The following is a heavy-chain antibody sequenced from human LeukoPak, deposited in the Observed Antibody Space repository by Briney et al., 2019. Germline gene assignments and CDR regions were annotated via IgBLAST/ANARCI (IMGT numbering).Heavy chain of an antibody. D-gene: IGHD2-15*01. CDR1: GFTFSSYG. CDR3: AKDQRRYCSGGSCYPGYFDY. Sequence: GGSLRLSCAASGFTFSSYGMHWVRQAPGKGPEWVAVISYDGSNKYYADSVKGRFTISRDNSKNTLYLQMNSLRAEDTAVYYCAKDQRRYCSGGSCYPGYFDYWGQGTLVTVSS. V-gene: IGHV3-30*18. CDR2: ISYDGSNK. J-gene: IGHJ4*02.